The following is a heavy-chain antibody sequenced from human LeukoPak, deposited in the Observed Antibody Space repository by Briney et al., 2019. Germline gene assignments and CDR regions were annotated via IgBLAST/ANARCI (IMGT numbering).Heavy chain of an antibody. Sequence: PSETLSLTCTVSGGSISSYYWSWIRQPPGKGLEWIGYIYYSGSTNCNPSLKSRVTISVDTSKNQFSLKLSSVTAADTAVYYCARDNSSGWYGYWGQGTLVTVSS. CDR1: GGSISSYY. CDR3: ARDNSSGWYGY. V-gene: IGHV4-59*01. D-gene: IGHD6-19*01. J-gene: IGHJ4*02. CDR2: IYYSGST.